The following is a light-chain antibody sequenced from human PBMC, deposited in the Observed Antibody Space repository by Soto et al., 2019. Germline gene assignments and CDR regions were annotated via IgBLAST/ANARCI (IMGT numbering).Light chain of an antibody. CDR1: SSDVGGYNY. Sequence: QSALTQPPSASGSPGQSVAISCTGTSSDVGGYNYVSWYQQLPGKAPKLMIYDVSKRPSGVPDRFSGSKSGNSASLTVSGLQAADEADYYCSSYAGTHIVFGTGTKVIVL. V-gene: IGLV2-8*01. CDR2: DVS. J-gene: IGLJ1*01. CDR3: SSYAGTHIV.